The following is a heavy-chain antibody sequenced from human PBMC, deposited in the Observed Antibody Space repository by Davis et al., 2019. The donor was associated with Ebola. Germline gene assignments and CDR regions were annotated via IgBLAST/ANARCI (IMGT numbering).Heavy chain of an antibody. V-gene: IGHV4-61*08. CDR3: ARHHGGNSGYDLDY. D-gene: IGHD5-12*01. J-gene: IGHJ4*02. Sequence: SETLSLTCTVSGGSVSSGGYYWNWIRQPPGKGLEWIGYIYYSGSTNYNPSLKSRVTISVDTSKNQFSLKLSSVTAADTAVYYCARHHGGNSGYDLDYWGQGTLVTVSS. CDR1: GGSVSSGGYY. CDR2: IYYSGST.